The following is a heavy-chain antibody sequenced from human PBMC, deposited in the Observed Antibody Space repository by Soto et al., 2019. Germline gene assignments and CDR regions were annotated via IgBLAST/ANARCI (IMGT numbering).Heavy chain of an antibody. D-gene: IGHD3-22*01. Sequence: GGSLRLSCAASGFTFTTYTMNWVRQAPGKGLEWVSAINGGQGRTYHADSVKGRFTISRDNSKNMLFLQMNSLRPEDTAVYFCSRAPFDSSGYFGYWGQGALVTVSS. CDR3: SRAPFDSSGYFGY. V-gene: IGHV3-23*01. CDR1: GFTFTTYT. CDR2: INGGQGRT. J-gene: IGHJ4*02.